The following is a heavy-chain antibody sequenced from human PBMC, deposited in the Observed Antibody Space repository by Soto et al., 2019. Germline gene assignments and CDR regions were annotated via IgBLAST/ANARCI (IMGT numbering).Heavy chain of an antibody. CDR3: ARGIAARLFDY. Sequence: PSETLSLTCTVSGGSISSYYWSWIRQPPGKGLEWIGYIYYSGSTNYNPSLKSRVTISVDTSKNQFSLKLSSVTAADTAVYYCARGIAARLFDYWGQGPLVTVSS. V-gene: IGHV4-59*01. D-gene: IGHD6-6*01. J-gene: IGHJ4*02. CDR2: IYYSGST. CDR1: GGSISSYY.